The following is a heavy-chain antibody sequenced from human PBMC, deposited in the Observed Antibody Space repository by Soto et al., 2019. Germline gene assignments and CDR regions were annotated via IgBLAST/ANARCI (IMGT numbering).Heavy chain of an antibody. J-gene: IGHJ4*02. CDR3: AREGGYYRTYFDY. V-gene: IGHV3-7*05. Sequence: GGSLRLSCAASGFTFSSYWMSWVRQAPGKGLEWVANIKQDGSEKYYVDSVKGRFTISRDNAKNSLYLQMNSLRAEDTAVYYCAREGGYYRTYFDYWGQGTLVTVSS. D-gene: IGHD3-22*01. CDR1: GFTFSSYW. CDR2: IKQDGSEK.